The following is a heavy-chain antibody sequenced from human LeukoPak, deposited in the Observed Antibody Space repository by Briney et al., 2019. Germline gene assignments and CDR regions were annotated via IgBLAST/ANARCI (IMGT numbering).Heavy chain of an antibody. D-gene: IGHD3-3*01. Sequence: SETLSLTCTVSGYSISSGYYWGWIRQPPGKGLEWIGSIYHSGSTYYNPSLKSRVTISVDTSKNQFSLKLSSVTAADTAVYYCATEYYDFWSGYTPFDYWGQGTLVTVSS. CDR1: GYSISSGYY. CDR2: IYHSGST. J-gene: IGHJ4*02. CDR3: ATEYYDFWSGYTPFDY. V-gene: IGHV4-38-2*02.